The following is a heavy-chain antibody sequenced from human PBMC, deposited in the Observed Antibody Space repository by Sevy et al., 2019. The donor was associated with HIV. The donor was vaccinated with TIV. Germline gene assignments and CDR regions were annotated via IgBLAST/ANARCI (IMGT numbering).Heavy chain of an antibody. J-gene: IGHJ4*02. CDR2: INHSGST. Sequence: SETLSLTCAVYGGSFSGYYWSWIRQPPGKGLEWIGEINHSGSTNYNPSLKSRVTISVETSKNQFSLKLSSVTAADTAVYYCARAVGFGELLSPVYYFDYWGQGTLVTVSS. D-gene: IGHD3-10*01. CDR3: ARAVGFGELLSPVYYFDY. CDR1: GGSFSGYY. V-gene: IGHV4-34*01.